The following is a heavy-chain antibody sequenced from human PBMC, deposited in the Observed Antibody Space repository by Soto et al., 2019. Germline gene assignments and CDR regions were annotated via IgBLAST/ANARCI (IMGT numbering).Heavy chain of an antibody. Sequence: PGGSLRLSCAASGFTFSSYGMHWVRQAPGKGLEWVAVISYDGSNKYYADSVKGRFTISRDNSKNTLYLQMSSLRAEDTAVYYCAKDLRIQLWAYYFDYWGQGTLVTVSS. J-gene: IGHJ4*02. CDR3: AKDLRIQLWAYYFDY. CDR1: GFTFSSYG. V-gene: IGHV3-30*18. CDR2: ISYDGSNK. D-gene: IGHD5-18*01.